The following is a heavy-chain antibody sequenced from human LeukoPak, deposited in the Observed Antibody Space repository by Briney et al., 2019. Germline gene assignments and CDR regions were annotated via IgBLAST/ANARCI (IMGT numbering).Heavy chain of an antibody. J-gene: IGHJ4*02. CDR2: IYSGGST. V-gene: IGHV3-53*01. D-gene: IGHD4-17*01. Sequence: GGSLRLSCAASGFSVSDNYMSWVRQAPGKGLEWVSVIYSGGSTFYADSVKGRFTISRDNSKNTVYLQMNSLRVEDTAMYYCAREGDYGDYAILDYWGQGTLATVSS. CDR3: AREGDYGDYAILDY. CDR1: GFSVSDNY.